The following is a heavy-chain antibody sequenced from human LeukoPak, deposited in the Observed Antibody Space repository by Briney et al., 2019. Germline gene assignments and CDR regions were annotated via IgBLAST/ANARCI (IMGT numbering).Heavy chain of an antibody. CDR1: GFTFSNAW. V-gene: IGHV3-15*01. D-gene: IGHD4-23*01. CDR2: IKSKTAGGTT. Sequence: GGSLRLSCAASGFTFSNAWMSWVRQAPGKGLEWVGRIKSKTAGGTTDYAAPVKGRFTISRDDSKNTLYLQMNSLKTEDTAVYYCTTAENIDYGGLDAFDIWGQGTMVTVSS. J-gene: IGHJ3*02. CDR3: TTAENIDYGGLDAFDI.